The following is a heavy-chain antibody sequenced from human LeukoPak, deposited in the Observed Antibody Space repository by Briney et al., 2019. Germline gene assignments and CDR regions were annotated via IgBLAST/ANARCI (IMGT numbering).Heavy chain of an antibody. Sequence: SETLSLTCTVSGGSISSGDYYWSWIRQAPGKGLEWIGYIYYSGSTYYNPSLKSRVTISVDTSKNQFSLKLSSVTAADTAVYYCARVDYYDSSGVDYWGQGTLVTVSS. CDR1: GGSISSGDYY. CDR2: IYYSGST. CDR3: ARVDYYDSSGVDY. J-gene: IGHJ4*02. V-gene: IGHV4-30-4*01. D-gene: IGHD3-22*01.